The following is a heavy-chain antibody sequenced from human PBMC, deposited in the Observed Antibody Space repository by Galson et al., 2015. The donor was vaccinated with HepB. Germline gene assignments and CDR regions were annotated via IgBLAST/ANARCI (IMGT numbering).Heavy chain of an antibody. Sequence: SLRLSCAASGFTFDNYGMRWVRQPPGKGLEWVSGINCNGGGAGYADSVMGRFTISRDNAKNSLYLQMNSVRVDDTAFYYCGRESDWGLFDYWGRGTLVTVSS. CDR1: GFTFDNYG. CDR3: GRESDWGLFDY. V-gene: IGHV3-20*04. J-gene: IGHJ4*02. D-gene: IGHD3/OR15-3a*01. CDR2: INCNGGGA.